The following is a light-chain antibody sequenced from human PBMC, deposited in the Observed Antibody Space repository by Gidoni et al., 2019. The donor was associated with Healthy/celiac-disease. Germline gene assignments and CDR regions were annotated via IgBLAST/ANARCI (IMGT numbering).Light chain of an antibody. J-gene: IGKJ3*01. CDR3: QQYGSTPT. Sequence: LVLTQSPGTLSLSPGERATLSCRASQSVSSSYLAWYQQKPGRAPRLLIYGASSRATGIPDRFSGSGSGTDVTLTISRLESEDFAVYYCQQYGSTPTFGPGTKVDIK. V-gene: IGKV3-20*01. CDR2: GAS. CDR1: QSVSSSY.